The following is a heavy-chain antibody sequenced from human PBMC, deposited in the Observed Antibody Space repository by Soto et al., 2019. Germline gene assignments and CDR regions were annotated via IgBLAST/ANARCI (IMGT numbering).Heavy chain of an antibody. V-gene: IGHV1-69*06. D-gene: IGHD1-26*01. CDR3: ASKIVGATTRLGSDY. CDR2: IIPIFGTA. CDR1: GGTFSSYA. J-gene: IGHJ4*02. Sequence: QVQLVQSGAEVKKPGSSVKVSCKASGGTFSSYAISWVRQAPGQGLEWMGGIIPIFGTANYAQKLQGRVTITADKSTSTAYMELSSLRSEDTAVYYCASKIVGATTRLGSDYWGQGTLVTVSS.